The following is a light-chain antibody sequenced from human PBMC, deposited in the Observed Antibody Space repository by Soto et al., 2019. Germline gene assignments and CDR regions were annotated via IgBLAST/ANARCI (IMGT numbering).Light chain of an antibody. CDR3: QQSFTAPPYT. CDR1: QSVNIY. J-gene: IGKJ2*01. V-gene: IGKV1-39*01. CDR2: AAS. Sequence: DIQMTQSPSSLSASVGDRVIITFRTSQSVNIYLNWYQQKPGKVPELLISAASNLRSGVPSRFSGSGSGTDFSLAINGLQPEDFATYYCQQSFTAPPYTFGQGARLEIK.